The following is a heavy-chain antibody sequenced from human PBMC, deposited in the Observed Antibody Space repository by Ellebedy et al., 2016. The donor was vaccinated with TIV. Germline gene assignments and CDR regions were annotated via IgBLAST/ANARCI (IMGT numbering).Heavy chain of an antibody. D-gene: IGHD4-17*01. CDR1: GFTFSSYS. J-gene: IGHJ4*02. V-gene: IGHV3-21*04. Sequence: GGSLRLSCAASGFTFSSYSMNWVRQAPGKGLEWVSSISSSSSYIYYADSVKGRFTISRDNSKNSLYLQMNSLRTEDTALYYCAKAYDYGDYVDYWGQGTLVTVSS. CDR3: AKAYDYGDYVDY. CDR2: ISSSSSYI.